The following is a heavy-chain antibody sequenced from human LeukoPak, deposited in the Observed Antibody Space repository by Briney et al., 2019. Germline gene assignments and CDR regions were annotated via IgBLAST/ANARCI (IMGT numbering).Heavy chain of an antibody. CDR3: SRQDNSNDSPLFDY. J-gene: IGHJ4*02. V-gene: IGHV4-39*01. CDR2: IYYSGTT. Sequence: SETLSLTCAVSGGSLSDSDYYWPWIRQPPGKGLEGIGSIYYSGTTYYNPSLKSRVTISVDTSKNQFSLRLSSVTAAADTAVYYCSRQDNSNDSPLFDYWGQGTLVTVSS. D-gene: IGHD1-1*01. CDR1: GGSLSDSDYY.